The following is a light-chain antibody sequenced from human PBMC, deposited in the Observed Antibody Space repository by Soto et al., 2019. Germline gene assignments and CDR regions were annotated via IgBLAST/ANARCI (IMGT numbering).Light chain of an antibody. Sequence: QSVLPHPPSGSGSPGQSITISCTVTSSDIGSYNLVSWYQQHPGKAPKLMIYEGSKRPSGVSNRFSGSKSGHAASLTISGLQAEDGADYYCVPYTSSTTYVFGTGTKVTVL. J-gene: IGLJ1*01. V-gene: IGLV2-14*02. CDR3: VPYTSSTTYV. CDR2: EGS. CDR1: SSDIGSYNL.